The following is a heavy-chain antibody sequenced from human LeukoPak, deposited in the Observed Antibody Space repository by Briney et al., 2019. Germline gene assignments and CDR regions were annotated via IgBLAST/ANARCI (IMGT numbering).Heavy chain of an antibody. J-gene: IGHJ3*01. CDR2: IDTSSSTM. CDR3: AREDDSWGPNNLDL. Sequence: VGSLLLSCAASAFPFSDYSMNWVRHAPGKGLEWISYIDTSSSTMYYADSVMGRYTSSRDHANESLYLQMNGLRDEDTAVYYCAREDDSWGPNNLDLWGEGTMVTVSS. CDR1: AFPFSDYS. D-gene: IGHD7-27*01. V-gene: IGHV3-48*02.